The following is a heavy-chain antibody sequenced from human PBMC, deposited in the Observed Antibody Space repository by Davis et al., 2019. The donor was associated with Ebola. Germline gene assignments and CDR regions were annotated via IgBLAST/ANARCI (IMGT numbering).Heavy chain of an antibody. V-gene: IGHV4-39*07. Sequence: MPSETLSLTCTVSGGSISSSSYYWGWIRQPPGKGLEWIGSISYIGNTYYNPSLKGRVTISVDTSKNQFSLKLNSVTAADTAVYYCARGGTGTYYWGQGTQVTVSS. CDR2: ISYIGNT. CDR3: ARGGTGTYY. J-gene: IGHJ4*02. CDR1: GGSISSSSYY. D-gene: IGHD1-14*01.